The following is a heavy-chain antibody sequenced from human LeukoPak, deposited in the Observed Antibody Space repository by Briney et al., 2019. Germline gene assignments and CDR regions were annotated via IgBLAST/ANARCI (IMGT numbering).Heavy chain of an antibody. J-gene: IGHJ4*02. CDR3: ARGSRIAAAGAFDY. CDR1: GFTFSSYA. Sequence: GSLRLSCAASGFTFSSYAMSWVRQPPGKGLEWIGSIYHSGSTYYNPSLKSRGTISVDTSKHQFSLKLSSVTAADTAVYYCARGSRIAAAGAFDYWGQGTLVTVSS. V-gene: IGHV4-38-2*01. D-gene: IGHD6-13*01. CDR2: IYHSGST.